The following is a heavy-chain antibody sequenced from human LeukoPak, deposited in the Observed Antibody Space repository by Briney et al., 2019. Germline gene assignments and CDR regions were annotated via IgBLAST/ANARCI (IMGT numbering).Heavy chain of an antibody. V-gene: IGHV3-53*04. D-gene: IGHD6-19*01. CDR2: IYSAGNT. CDR1: GFAVSSNY. J-gene: IGHJ4*02. CDR3: ARGGTPGYSSGRIDY. Sequence: GGSLRLSCVASGFAVSSNYMSWIRQAPGKGLEWVSVIYSAGNTYYADSVKGRFTISRHNSENTLYLHMNSLRVEDTAVYFCARGGTPGYSSGRIDYWGQGTLVTVSS.